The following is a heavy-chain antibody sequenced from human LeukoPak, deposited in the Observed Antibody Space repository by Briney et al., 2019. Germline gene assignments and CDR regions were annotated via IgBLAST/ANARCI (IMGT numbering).Heavy chain of an antibody. CDR3: ARDRVGAVAGTNLDY. CDR1: GFTFSSYS. Sequence: PGGSLRLSCAASGFTFSSYSMNWVRQAPGKGLEWVSAISSSSSYIYYADSVKGRFTMSRDKAKDSVYLQMNSLRAEDTAVYYCARDRVGAVAGTNLDYWGQGTLVTVS. J-gene: IGHJ4*02. CDR2: ISSSSSYI. V-gene: IGHV3-21*01. D-gene: IGHD6-19*01.